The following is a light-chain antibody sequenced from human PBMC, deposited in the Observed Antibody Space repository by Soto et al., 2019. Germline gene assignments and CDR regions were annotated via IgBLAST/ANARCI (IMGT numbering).Light chain of an antibody. CDR2: ATS. CDR3: QQTYTVPYT. J-gene: IGKJ2*01. Sequence: DIQMTQSPSSLSASVGDRVTITCRASQSIERYLNWYQQKSGKAPKFLMYATSHLPSGVPSRFSGSGSGTEFTLTISGLQPEDFGSYYCQQTYTVPYTFGQGTKLEIE. V-gene: IGKV1-39*01. CDR1: QSIERY.